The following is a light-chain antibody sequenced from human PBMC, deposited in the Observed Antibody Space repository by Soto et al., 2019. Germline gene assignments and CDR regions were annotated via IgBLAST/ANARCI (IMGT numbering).Light chain of an antibody. J-gene: IGLJ1*01. CDR2: EVT. V-gene: IGLV2-14*01. Sequence: QSALTQPASVSGSPGQSITISCTGTSSDVGGCNYVSWYQLHPGKAPKLMISEVTNRPSGVSSRFSGSKSGNTASLTISGLQADDEADYYCSSYTSNSNPYVFGTGTKLTVL. CDR1: SSDVGGCNY. CDR3: SSYTSNSNPYV.